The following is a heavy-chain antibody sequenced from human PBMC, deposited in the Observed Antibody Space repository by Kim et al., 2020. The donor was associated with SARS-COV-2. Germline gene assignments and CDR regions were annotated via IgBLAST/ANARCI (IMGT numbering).Heavy chain of an antibody. J-gene: IGHJ6*02. CDR1: GGSISSYY. CDR3: ARTKWSPYYYGMDV. V-gene: IGHV4-59*13. Sequence: SETLSLTCTVSGGSISSYYWSWIRQPPGKGLEWIGYIYYSGSTNYNPSLKSRVTISVDTSKNQFSLKLSSVTAADTAVYYCARTKWSPYYYGMDVWGQGTTVTVSS. D-gene: IGHD2-15*01. CDR2: IYYSGST.